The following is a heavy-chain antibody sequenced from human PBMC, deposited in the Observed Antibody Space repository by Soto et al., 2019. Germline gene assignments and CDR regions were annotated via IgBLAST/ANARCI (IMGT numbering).Heavy chain of an antibody. CDR2: IIPIFGTA. CDR1: GGTFSSYA. D-gene: IGHD5-18*01. V-gene: IGHV1-69*12. CDR3: AREALPTRKRHAGIQLWLSYFDY. J-gene: IGHJ4*02. Sequence: QVQLVQSGAEVKKPGSSVKVSCKASGGTFSSYAISWVRQAPGQGLEWMGGIIPIFGTANYAQKFQGRVTITADESTSTXXMXLXXLRSEDTAVYYGAREALPTRKRHAGIQLWLSYFDYWGQGTLVTVSS.